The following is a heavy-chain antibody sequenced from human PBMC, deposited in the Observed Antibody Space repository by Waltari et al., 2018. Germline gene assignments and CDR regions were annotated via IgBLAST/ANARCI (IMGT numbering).Heavy chain of an antibody. CDR3: ARDDPPGSYYYYMDV. CDR2: IYTSGST. V-gene: IGHV4-61*02. CDR1: GGSISSGSYY. Sequence: QVQLQESGPGLVKPSQTLSLTCTVSGGSISSGSYYWSWIRQPAGKGLEWIGRIYTSGSTNYNPSLKSRVTISADTSKNQFSLKLSSVTAADTAVYYCARDDPPGSYYYYMDVWGKGTTVTVSS. J-gene: IGHJ6*03.